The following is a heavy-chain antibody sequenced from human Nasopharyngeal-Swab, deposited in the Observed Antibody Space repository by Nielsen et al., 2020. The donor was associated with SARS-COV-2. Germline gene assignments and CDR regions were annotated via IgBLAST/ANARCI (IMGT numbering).Heavy chain of an antibody. Sequence: GGSLRLSCAASGFTFSSYGMHWVRQAPGKGLEWVAVISYDGSNKYYADSVKGRFTISRDNSKNTLYLQMNSLRAEDTAGEEGEKREGEKKKKNRSSLIDYWGQKTLVTVSS. CDR3: EKREGEKKKKNRSSLIDY. D-gene: IGHD3-16*01. CDR1: GFTFSSYG. V-gene: IGHV3-30*03. CDR2: ISYDGSNK. J-gene: IGHJ4*02.